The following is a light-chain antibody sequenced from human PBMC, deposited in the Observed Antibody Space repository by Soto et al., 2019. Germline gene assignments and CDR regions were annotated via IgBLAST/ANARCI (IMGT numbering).Light chain of an antibody. Sequence: EIVLTQSPGTLSLSPGERATLSCRASQSVGNFLAWYQQNPGQAPRLLIYGVSSRATGIPDRFSGSGSGTDFTLTVSRLESEDFAVYYCHQFHSSPQTFGQGTKVEIK. V-gene: IGKV3-20*01. J-gene: IGKJ1*01. CDR1: QSVGNF. CDR3: HQFHSSPQT. CDR2: GVS.